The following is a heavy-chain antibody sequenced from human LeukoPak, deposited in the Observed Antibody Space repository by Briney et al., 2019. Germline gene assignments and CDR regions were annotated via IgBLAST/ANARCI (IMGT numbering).Heavy chain of an antibody. Sequence: GGSLRLSCAASGFTFSNYWMTWVRQAPGKGLEWVANIKQDGSEKYYVDSVKDRFTISRDNAKNSLYLQMNSLRAEDTAVYYRARRGYFYGYFWGQGTLVTVSS. D-gene: IGHD5-18*01. CDR3: ARRGYFYGYF. CDR1: GFTFSNYW. CDR2: IKQDGSEK. J-gene: IGHJ4*02. V-gene: IGHV3-7*02.